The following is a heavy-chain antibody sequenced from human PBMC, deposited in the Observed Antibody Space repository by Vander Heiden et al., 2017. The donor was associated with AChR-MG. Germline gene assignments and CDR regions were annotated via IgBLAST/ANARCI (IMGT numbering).Heavy chain of an antibody. J-gene: IGHJ4*02. CDR1: GGTFSSYA. V-gene: IGHV1-69*06. CDR3: ATNGGLAVAGTIDY. Sequence: QVQLVQSGAEVKKPGSSVKVSCKASGGTFSSYAISWVRQAPGQGLEWMGGIIPIFGTANYAQKFQGRVTITADKSTSTAYMELSSLRSEDTAVDYCATNGGLAVAGTIDYWGQGTLGTVAS. CDR2: IIPIFGTA. D-gene: IGHD6-19*01.